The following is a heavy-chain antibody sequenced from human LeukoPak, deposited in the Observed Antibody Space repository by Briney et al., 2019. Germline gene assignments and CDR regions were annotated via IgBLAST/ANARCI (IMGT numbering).Heavy chain of an antibody. CDR3: AGAWLGMIDQRDYYYYGMDV. J-gene: IGHJ6*02. CDR1: GYIFTSYD. Sequence: ASVNVSCKASGYIFTSYDINWVRQATGQGLEWMGWMNPNSGNTGYAQKFQGRVTMTRNTSISTAYMELSSLRSEDTAVYYCAGAWLGMIDQRDYYYYGMDVWGQGTTVTVSS. V-gene: IGHV1-8*01. D-gene: IGHD3-22*01. CDR2: MNPNSGNT.